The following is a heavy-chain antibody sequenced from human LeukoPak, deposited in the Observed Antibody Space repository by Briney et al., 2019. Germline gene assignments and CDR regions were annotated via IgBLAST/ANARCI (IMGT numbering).Heavy chain of an antibody. CDR2: INPNSGGT. D-gene: IGHD3-9*01. J-gene: IGHJ4*02. CDR1: GYTFTGYY. CDR3: ARVGLLYDILTGYDY. V-gene: IGHV1-2*02. Sequence: GAPVKVSCKASGYTFTGYYMHWVRQAPGQGLEWMGWINPNSGGTNYAQKFQGRVTMTRDTSISTAYMELSRLRSDDTAVYYCARVGLLYDILTGYDYWGQGTLVTVSS.